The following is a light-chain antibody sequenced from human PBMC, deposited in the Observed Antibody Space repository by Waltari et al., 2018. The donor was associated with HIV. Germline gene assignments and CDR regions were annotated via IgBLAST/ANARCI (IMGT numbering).Light chain of an antibody. V-gene: IGLV1-40*01. CDR3: QSYDSNLSGL. CDR1: SSHIGAGYD. Sequence: QSELTQPPSVSAAPGQRVTISCTGSSSHIGAGYDVHWYQQVPGRAPKVVIDGNSNRPSGVPDRFSGSKSGSSSSLVITGLQSEDEADYYCQSYDSNLSGLFGGGTKVTVL. CDR2: GNS. J-gene: IGLJ2*01.